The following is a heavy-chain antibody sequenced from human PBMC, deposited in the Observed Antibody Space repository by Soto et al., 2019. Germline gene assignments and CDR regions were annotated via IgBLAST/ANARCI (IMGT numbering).Heavy chain of an antibody. J-gene: IGHJ5*02. CDR3: ARETGYSSTWTNWFVH. D-gene: IGHD6-13*01. CDR1: GFTFSSYT. Sequence: VGSLRLSCAASGFTFSSYTMNWVRQAPGKGLEWASSISSSASYTYSADSVKGRFTISRDNAHNSLYLQMSSLRAEDTAIYFCARETGYSSTWTNWFVHWCQGTLLTVST. CDR2: ISSSASYT. V-gene: IGHV3-21*01.